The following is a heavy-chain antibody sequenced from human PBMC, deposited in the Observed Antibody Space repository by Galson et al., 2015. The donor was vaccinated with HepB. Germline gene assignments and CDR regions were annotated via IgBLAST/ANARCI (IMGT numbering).Heavy chain of an antibody. D-gene: IGHD2-2*01. CDR2: ISAYNGNT. Sequence: VKVSCKASGYPFTSYGISWVRQAPGQGLEWMGWISAYNGNTNYAQKLQGRVTMTTDTSTSTAYMELRSLRSDDTAVYYCARDRCSSTSCPQYYYYGMDVWGQGTTVTVSS. CDR1: GYPFTSYG. V-gene: IGHV1-18*04. J-gene: IGHJ6*02. CDR3: ARDRCSSTSCPQYYYYGMDV.